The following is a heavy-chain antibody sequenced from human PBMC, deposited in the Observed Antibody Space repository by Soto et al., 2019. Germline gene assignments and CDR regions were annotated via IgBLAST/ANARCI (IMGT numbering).Heavy chain of an antibody. CDR1: GYTFVSYV. V-gene: IGHV1-18*01. CDR3: ARGSDTVTTDWFDP. Sequence: QVQLVQSGAEVKKAGASVKVSCKASGYTFVSYVISWVRQAPGQGLEWMGWVSAYNGNTNYAQNLQGRVTMTTDTSTSTAYMELRSLRSDDTAVYSCARGSDTVTTDWFDPWGQGTLVTVSS. CDR2: VSAYNGNT. J-gene: IGHJ5*02. D-gene: IGHD4-4*01.